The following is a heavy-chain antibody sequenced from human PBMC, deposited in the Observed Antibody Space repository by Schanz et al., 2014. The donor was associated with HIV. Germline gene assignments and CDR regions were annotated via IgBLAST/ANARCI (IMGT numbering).Heavy chain of an antibody. CDR3: AKVGRIYSTTWIDH. D-gene: IGHD6-13*01. CDR2: MRGSDDST. Sequence: EVQLLESGGGLVQPGGSLRLSCAASGFTFSTYAMSWVRQAPGKGLEWVSGMRGSDDSTFYADSVKGRFAISRDNSKNTVYLQMNSLRGEDSAVYYCAKVGRIYSTTWIDHWGQGTLVTVSS. CDR1: GFTFSTYA. J-gene: IGHJ4*02. V-gene: IGHV3-23*01.